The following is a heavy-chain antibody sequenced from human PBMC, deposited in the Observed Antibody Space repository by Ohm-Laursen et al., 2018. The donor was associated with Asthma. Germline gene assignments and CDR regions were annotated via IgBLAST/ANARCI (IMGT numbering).Heavy chain of an antibody. CDR2: ISTASSFI. CDR3: ATSKPADLGISFYDY. D-gene: IGHD7-27*01. J-gene: IGHJ4*02. Sequence: GSLRLSCTAPGFTFSTFSMHWVRQAPGKGLEWVASISTASSFIYYADSVRGRFTTSRDNARNSVYLQMNSLRAEDTALYYCATSKPADLGISFYDYWGQGTLVTVSS. CDR1: GFTFSTFS. V-gene: IGHV3-21*01.